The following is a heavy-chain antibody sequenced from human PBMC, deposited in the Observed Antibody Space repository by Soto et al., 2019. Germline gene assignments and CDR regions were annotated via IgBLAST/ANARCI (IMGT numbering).Heavy chain of an antibody. CDR2: IYYSGST. J-gene: IGHJ5*02. D-gene: IGHD3-3*01. V-gene: IGHV4-39*01. CDR3: ARAYTVFGVVISHWFDP. Sequence: SETLSLTCAVSGGSISSSSYYWGWIRQPPGKGLEWIGSIYYSGSTYYNPSLKSRVTISVDTSKNQFSLKLSSVTAADTAVYYCARAYTVFGVVISHWFDPRGQGTLVTVSS. CDR1: GGSISSSSYY.